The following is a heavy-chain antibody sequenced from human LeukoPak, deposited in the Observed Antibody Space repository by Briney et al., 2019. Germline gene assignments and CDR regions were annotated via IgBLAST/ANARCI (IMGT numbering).Heavy chain of an antibody. D-gene: IGHD3-16*02. Sequence: SGTLSLTCTVSGGSISSYYWSWIRQAPGKGLEWIGYIYYSGSTNYNPSLKSRVTISVDTSKNQFSLKLSSVTAADTAVYYCARGSYRYGLDYWGQGTLVTVSS. CDR2: IYYSGST. V-gene: IGHV4-59*01. J-gene: IGHJ4*02. CDR1: GGSISSYY. CDR3: ARGSYRYGLDY.